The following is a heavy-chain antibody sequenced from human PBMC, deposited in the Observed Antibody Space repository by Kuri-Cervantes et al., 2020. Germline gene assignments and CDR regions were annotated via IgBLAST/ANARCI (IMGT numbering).Heavy chain of an antibody. Sequence: TCYNPSLKSRVTISLDTSKNQFSLKLSSVTAADTAVYYCARGLNYGNSPFDYWGQGTLVTVSS. V-gene: IGHV4-34*01. CDR3: ARGLNYGNSPFDY. D-gene: IGHD4-23*01. J-gene: IGHJ4*02. CDR2: T.